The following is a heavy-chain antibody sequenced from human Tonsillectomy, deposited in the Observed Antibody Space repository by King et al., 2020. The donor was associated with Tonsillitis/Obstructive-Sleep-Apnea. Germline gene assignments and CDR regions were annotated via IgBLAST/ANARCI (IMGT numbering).Heavy chain of an antibody. Sequence: VQLVQSGGGLVQPGGSLRLSCAASGFTFSSYAMSWVRQAPGKGLEWVSAISGSGGSTYYADSVKGRFTISRDNSKNTLYLQMNSLRAEDTAVYYCAKATYCSGGSCYRRANYWGQGTLVTVSS. CDR2: ISGSGGST. CDR1: GFTFSSYA. D-gene: IGHD2-15*01. J-gene: IGHJ4*02. CDR3: AKATYCSGGSCYRRANY. V-gene: IGHV3-23*04.